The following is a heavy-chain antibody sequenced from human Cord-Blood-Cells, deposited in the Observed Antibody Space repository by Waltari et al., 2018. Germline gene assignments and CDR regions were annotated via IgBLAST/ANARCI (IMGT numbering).Heavy chain of an antibody. CDR2: IYPGDSDT. J-gene: IGHJ5*02. CDR1: GYSFTSYW. D-gene: IGHD2-15*01. CDR3: ARPYCSGGSCYNWFDP. Sequence: EVQLVQSGAEAKKPGESLKISCKGSGYSFTSYWIGWVRQMPGKGLEWMGIIYPGDSDTRYSPSFQGQVTISADKSISTAYLQWSSLKASDTAMYYCARPYCSGGSCYNWFDPWGQGTLVTVSS. V-gene: IGHV5-51*01.